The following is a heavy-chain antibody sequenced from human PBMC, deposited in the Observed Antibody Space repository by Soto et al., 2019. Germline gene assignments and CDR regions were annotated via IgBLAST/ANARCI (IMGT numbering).Heavy chain of an antibody. J-gene: IGHJ4*01. D-gene: IGHD3-9*01. Sequence: PGGSLRLSCAASGINFSRAWMSWVRQAPGKGLEWVGRIKSKIDGETIDYTAPVKGRFTISRDDSKNIEYLQMNSLNTEDTAVYYCATGLLRYYAYWGHGTLVTVSS. CDR3: ATGLLRYYAY. V-gene: IGHV3-15*01. CDR1: GINFSRAW. CDR2: IKSKIDGETI.